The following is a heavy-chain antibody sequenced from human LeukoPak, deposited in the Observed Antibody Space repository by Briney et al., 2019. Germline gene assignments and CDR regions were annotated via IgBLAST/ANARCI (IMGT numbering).Heavy chain of an antibody. Sequence: PGGSLRLSCAASGFTFSSYGMHWVRQVPGKGLEWAAVIWYDGSNKYYADSVKGRFTISRDNAKNSLYLQMNSLRAEDTAVYYCARDQGSGLFDPWGQGTLVTVSS. V-gene: IGHV3-33*01. D-gene: IGHD3-22*01. CDR1: GFTFSSYG. CDR3: ARDQGSGLFDP. J-gene: IGHJ5*02. CDR2: IWYDGSNK.